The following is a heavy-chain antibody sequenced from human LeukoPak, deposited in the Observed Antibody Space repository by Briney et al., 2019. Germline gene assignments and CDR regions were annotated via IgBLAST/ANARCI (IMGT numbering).Heavy chain of an antibody. CDR2: IYHSGST. CDR3: ARHGTYYYGSGSAGFDY. Sequence: SETLSLICAVSGYSISSGYYWGWIRPPPGRGLEWLGRIYHSGSTYYNPSLNSRVTISVDTSKNQFSLKVSSVTAADTAVYYCARHGTYYYGSGSAGFDYWGQGTLVTVSS. CDR1: GYSISSGYY. V-gene: IGHV4-38-2*01. J-gene: IGHJ4*02. D-gene: IGHD3-10*01.